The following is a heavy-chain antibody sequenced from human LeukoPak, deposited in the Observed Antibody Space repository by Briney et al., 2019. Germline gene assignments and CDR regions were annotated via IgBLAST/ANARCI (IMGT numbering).Heavy chain of an antibody. CDR3: AREYCGGDCYLDY. V-gene: IGHV1-2*06. D-gene: IGHD2-21*02. CDR1: GYTFTGYY. Sequence: GASVKVSCKASGYTFTGYYMHWVRQAPGQGLEWMGRINPNSGGTNYAQKFQGRVTMTRDTSISTAYMELSRLRSDDTAVYYCAREYCGGDCYLDYWGQGTLVTVSS. CDR2: INPNSGGT. J-gene: IGHJ4*02.